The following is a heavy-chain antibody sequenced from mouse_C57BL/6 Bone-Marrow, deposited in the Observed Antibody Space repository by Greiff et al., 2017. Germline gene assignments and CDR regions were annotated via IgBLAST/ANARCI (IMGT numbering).Heavy chain of an antibody. CDR3: ARGGKEDYALDY. Sequence: VQLQQPGAELVRPGTSVKLSCKASGYTFTSYWMHWVKQRPGQGLEWIGVIDPSDSYTNYNQKFKGKATLTVDTSSSTAYMQLSSLASEDSAVYYGARGGKEDYALDYWGQGTSVTVSA. J-gene: IGHJ4*01. CDR1: GYTFTSYW. V-gene: IGHV1-59*01. CDR2: IDPSDSYT.